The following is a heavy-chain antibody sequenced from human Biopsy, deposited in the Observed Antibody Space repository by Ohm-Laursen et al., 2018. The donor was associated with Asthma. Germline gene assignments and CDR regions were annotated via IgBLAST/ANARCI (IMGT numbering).Heavy chain of an antibody. CDR3: AKGHGDYVSPYFQH. CDR1: GFTFSSFG. Sequence: SLRLSCAASGFTFSSFGIHWVRQAPGKGLEWVAVISYDGSDKYYADSVKGRFTISRDNSKNTLYLQMNSLRAEDTAVYYCAKGHGDYVSPYFQHWGQGTLVTVSS. D-gene: IGHD4-17*01. V-gene: IGHV3-30*18. J-gene: IGHJ1*01. CDR2: ISYDGSDK.